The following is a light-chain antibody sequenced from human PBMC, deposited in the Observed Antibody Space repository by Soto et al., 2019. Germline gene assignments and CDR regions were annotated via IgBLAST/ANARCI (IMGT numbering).Light chain of an antibody. Sequence: DIHMTQSPSTLSASVGDRVTITCRASQSISSWLAWYQQQPGKAPNLLIYKTSNLESGVPSRFSGSGSGTEVTLTIRSLQPDDFATYYCAHYNDYSWTFGQGTKVEIK. CDR3: AHYNDYSWT. V-gene: IGKV1-5*03. J-gene: IGKJ1*01. CDR2: KTS. CDR1: QSISSW.